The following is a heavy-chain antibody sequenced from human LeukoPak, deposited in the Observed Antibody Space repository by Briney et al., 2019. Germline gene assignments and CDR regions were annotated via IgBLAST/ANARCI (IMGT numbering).Heavy chain of an antibody. CDR2: IIPIFGTA. CDR1: GGTFSSYA. V-gene: IGHV1-69*13. D-gene: IGHD3-10*01. CDR3: ARRPPGYYGHQAFDI. Sequence: ASVKVSCRASGGTFSSYAISWVRQAPGQGLEWMGGIIPIFGTANYAQKFQGRVTITADESTSTAYMELSSLRSEDTAVYYCARRPPGYYGHQAFDIWGQGTMVTVSS. J-gene: IGHJ3*02.